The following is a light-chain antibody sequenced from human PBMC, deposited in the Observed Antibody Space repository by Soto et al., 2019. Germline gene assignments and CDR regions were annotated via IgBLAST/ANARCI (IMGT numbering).Light chain of an antibody. CDR1: TSNIGDNF. CDR3: SSYTSSSTWV. Sequence: QSVLTQPPSASGTPGQRVTISCSGTTSNIGDNFVYWFQQIPGTAPKLLILRDSQRPSGVPDRFSGSKAGTSASLTISGLRSEDDAYYYCSSYTSSSTWVFGGGTKLTVL. CDR2: RDS. V-gene: IGLV1-47*01. J-gene: IGLJ3*02.